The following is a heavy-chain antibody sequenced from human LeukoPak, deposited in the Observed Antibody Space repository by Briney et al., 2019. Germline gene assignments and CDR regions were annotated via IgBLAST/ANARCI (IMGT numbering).Heavy chain of an antibody. D-gene: IGHD3-3*01. Sequence: PSETLSLTCTVSGGSISSYYWSWIRQPPGKGLEWIGYIYYSGSTNYNPSLKSRVTISVDTSKNQFSLKLSSVTAADTAVYYCARDRSGEDEYNWFDPWGQGTLVTVSS. CDR1: GGSISSYY. V-gene: IGHV4-59*01. CDR2: IYYSGST. J-gene: IGHJ5*02. CDR3: ARDRSGEDEYNWFDP.